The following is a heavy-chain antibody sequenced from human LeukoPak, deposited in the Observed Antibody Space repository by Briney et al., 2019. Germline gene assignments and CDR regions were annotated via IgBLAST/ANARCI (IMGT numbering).Heavy chain of an antibody. D-gene: IGHD2-2*01. CDR3: ARSCSSTSCLLYYYYGMDV. CDR1: GYTFTGYY. V-gene: IGHV1-2*02. Sequence: ASVKVSCKASGYTFTGYYMHWVRQAPGQGLEWMGWINPNSGGTNYAQKFQGRVTMTRDTSISTAYMELSRLRSDDTAVYYCARSCSSTSCLLYYYYGMDVWGQGTTVTVSS. J-gene: IGHJ6*02. CDR2: INPNSGGT.